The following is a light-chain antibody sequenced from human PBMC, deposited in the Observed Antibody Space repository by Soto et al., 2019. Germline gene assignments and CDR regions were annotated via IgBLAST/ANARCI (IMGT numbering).Light chain of an antibody. J-gene: IGKJ1*01. CDR2: DAS. V-gene: IGKV1-33*01. CDR1: HDIRKY. CDR3: QQYGGSPT. Sequence: GDRVSITCQASHDIRKYLNWYQLKPGKAPKLLIYDASNLEPGVPSRFSGSGSGTDFTFTIRRLEPEDFAVYSCQQYGGSPTFGQGTKVDIK.